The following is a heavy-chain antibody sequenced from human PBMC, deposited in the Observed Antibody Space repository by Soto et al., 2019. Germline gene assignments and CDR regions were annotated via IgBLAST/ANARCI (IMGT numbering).Heavy chain of an antibody. Sequence: EVQVLESGGGLVQPGGSLRLSCAASGFTFSRYGMNWVRQAPGKGLEWVSGVRSDGDTTYNADSVKGRFTVSRDNFRNQVELQMNNLRGEDTAVYFWAEGKGVGGTPDGANCWGQGTLVTVSP. CDR2: VRSDGDTT. J-gene: IGHJ4*02. V-gene: IGHV3-23*01. CDR3: AEGKGVGGTPDGANC. CDR1: GFTFSRYG. D-gene: IGHD3-3*01.